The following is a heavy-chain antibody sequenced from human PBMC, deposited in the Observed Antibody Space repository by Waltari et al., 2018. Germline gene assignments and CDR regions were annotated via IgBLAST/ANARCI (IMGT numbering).Heavy chain of an antibody. CDR3: TRIPSVGELFLYFDF. V-gene: IGHV5-51*01. J-gene: IGHJ4*02. CDR1: GFIFTNSW. Sequence: EVQLVQSGAEVKKPGESLKISCKTSGFIFTNSWIGWVRQMPGKGLEGIGFIYPSDSTTRYSPAFQGQVTISADKSVTTAYLQWSSLKASDTAMYYCTRIPSVGELFLYFDFWGQGTLLTVSS. CDR2: IYPSDSTT. D-gene: IGHD3-10*01.